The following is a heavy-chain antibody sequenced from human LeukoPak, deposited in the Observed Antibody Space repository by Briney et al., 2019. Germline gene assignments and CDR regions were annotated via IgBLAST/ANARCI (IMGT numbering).Heavy chain of an antibody. CDR1: GFSLSSHN. J-gene: IGHJ6*03. CDR2: ITTSSRYT. Sequence: GGSLRLSCEASGFSLSSHNMDGVPHTPGKGLEWISSITTSSRYTFYGDSVKGRFTISRDNARNTLYLQMNSLTAQDTRVYYCARDPYSGTYGNSYYYYMDVWGKGTTVTVSS. V-gene: IGHV3-21*01. D-gene: IGHD1-26*01. CDR3: ARDPYSGTYGNSYYYYMDV.